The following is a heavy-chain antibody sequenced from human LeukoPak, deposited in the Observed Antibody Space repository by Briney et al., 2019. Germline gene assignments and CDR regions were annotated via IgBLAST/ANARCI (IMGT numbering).Heavy chain of an antibody. CDR2: IYYSGST. CDR3: ARDRGFGDYPFFDI. Sequence: SETLSLTCAVYGGSFSGYYWSWIRQPPGKGLEWIGYIYYSGSTNYNPSLKSRVTISVDTSKNQFSLKLSSVTAADTAVYYCARDRGFGDYPFFDIWGQGTMVTVSS. CDR1: GGSFSGYY. V-gene: IGHV4-59*01. D-gene: IGHD4-17*01. J-gene: IGHJ3*02.